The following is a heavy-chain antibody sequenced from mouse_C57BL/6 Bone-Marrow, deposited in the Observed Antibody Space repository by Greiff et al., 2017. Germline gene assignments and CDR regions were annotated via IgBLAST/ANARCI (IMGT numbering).Heavy chain of an antibody. Sequence: EVQLQQSGPELVKPGASVKISCKASGYTFTDYYMNWVKQSHGKSLEWIGDINPNNGGTSYNQKFKGKATLTVDKSSSTAYMELRSLTSEDSAVYYWASLYDYDVWGTGTTVTVSS. CDR1: GYTFTDYY. J-gene: IGHJ1*03. D-gene: IGHD2-4*01. CDR2: INPNNGGT. V-gene: IGHV1-26*01. CDR3: ASLYDYDV.